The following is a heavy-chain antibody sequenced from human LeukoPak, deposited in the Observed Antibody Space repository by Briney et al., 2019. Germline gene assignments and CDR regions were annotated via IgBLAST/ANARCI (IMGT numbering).Heavy chain of an antibody. CDR2: SRNKAMSYTT. V-gene: IGHV3-72*01. Sequence: PGRSLRLSCAASGFTFSSYGMHWVRQAPGKGLEWVGRSRNKAMSYTTEYAAPVRGRFTLSRDDSKKSLYLQMNSLKTEDTAMYYCARVGQWELTRHPFDIWGQGTMVTVSS. CDR1: GFTFSSYG. CDR3: ARVGQWELTRHPFDI. D-gene: IGHD1-26*01. J-gene: IGHJ3*02.